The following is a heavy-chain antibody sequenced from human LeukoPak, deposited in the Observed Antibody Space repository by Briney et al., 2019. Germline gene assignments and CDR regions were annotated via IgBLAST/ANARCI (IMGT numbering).Heavy chain of an antibody. CDR2: ISAYNGNT. CDR3: ARDDFWSGYYYVSYYYYGMDV. D-gene: IGHD3-3*01. Sequence: GASVKVSCKASGYTFTSYGISWVRQAPGQGLEWMGWISAYNGNTNYAQKLQGRVTMTTDTSTSTAYMGLRSLRSDDTAVYYCARDDFWSGYYYVSYYYYGMDVWGQGTTVTVSS. V-gene: IGHV1-18*01. CDR1: GYTFTSYG. J-gene: IGHJ6*02.